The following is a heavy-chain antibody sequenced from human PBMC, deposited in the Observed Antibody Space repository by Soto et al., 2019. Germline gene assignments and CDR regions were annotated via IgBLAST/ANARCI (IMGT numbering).Heavy chain of an antibody. CDR1: GYSFTSYW. D-gene: IGHD3-10*01. Sequence: PXESLKISCKGSGYSFTSYWISWVRQMPGKGLEWMGRIDPSDSYTNYSPSFQGHVTISADKSISTAYLQWSSLKASDTAMYYCARATMVRGVISDSHYYGMDVWGQGTTVTVSS. V-gene: IGHV5-10-1*01. CDR3: ARATMVRGVISDSHYYGMDV. J-gene: IGHJ6*02. CDR2: IDPSDSYT.